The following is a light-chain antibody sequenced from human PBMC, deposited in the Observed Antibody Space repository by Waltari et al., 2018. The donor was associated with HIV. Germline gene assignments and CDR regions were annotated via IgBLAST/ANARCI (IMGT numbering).Light chain of an antibody. CDR3: QTWDTGIRV. V-gene: IGLV4-69*01. CDR1: SGHSNYD. CDR2: LNSDGSH. J-gene: IGLJ3*02. Sequence: QLVLTQSPSASASLGASVKFTCTLSSGHSNYDIAWHQQQPEKGPRYLMKLNSDGSHSKGAGIPDRFSGCSSCAERYLTISSLQSEDEADYYCQTWDTGIRVFGGGTKLTAL.